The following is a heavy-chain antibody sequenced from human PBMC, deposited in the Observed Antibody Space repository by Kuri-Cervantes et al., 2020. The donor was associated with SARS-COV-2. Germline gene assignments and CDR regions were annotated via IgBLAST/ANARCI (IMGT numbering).Heavy chain of an antibody. Sequence: SETLSLTCTVSGGSISSYYWSWIRQPAGKGLEWIGRIYTSGSTNYNPSLKSRVTMSVDTSKNQFSLKLSSVTAADTAVYYCARGRLTRIVVITTRYYFDYWGQGTLVTVSS. CDR3: ARGRLTRIVVITTRYYFDY. CDR1: GGSISSYY. J-gene: IGHJ4*02. CDR2: IYTSGST. D-gene: IGHD3-22*01. V-gene: IGHV4-4*07.